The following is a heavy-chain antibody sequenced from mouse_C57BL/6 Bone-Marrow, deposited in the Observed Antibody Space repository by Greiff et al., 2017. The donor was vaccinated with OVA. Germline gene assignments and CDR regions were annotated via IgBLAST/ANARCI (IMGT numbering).Heavy chain of an antibody. CDR3: AKSFGSNYPYYFDY. J-gene: IGHJ2*01. CDR1: GYTFTSYG. CDR2: IYPRSGNT. Sequence: QVQLQQSGAELARPGASVKLSCKASGYTFTSYGISWVKQRPGQGLEWIGEIYPRSGNTYYNEKFKGKATLTADKSSSTAYMELRSLTSEDSAVYFCAKSFGSNYPYYFDYWGQGTTLTVSS. V-gene: IGHV1-81*01. D-gene: IGHD1-1*01.